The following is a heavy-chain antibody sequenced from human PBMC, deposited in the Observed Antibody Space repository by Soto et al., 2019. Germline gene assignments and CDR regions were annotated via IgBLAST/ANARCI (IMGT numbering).Heavy chain of an antibody. CDR1: GFTFSRYG. J-gene: IGHJ5*01. Sequence: PGGSLRLSCAASGFTFSRYGMNWLRQAPGKGLEWVASISSSTSYVYYADSVKGRFTTSRDNAKSILYLEMYALRTEDTAVYYCARDPSEGRVGNWFESWGQGT. CDR3: ARDPSEGRVGNWFES. CDR2: ISSSTSYV. V-gene: IGHV3-21*06. D-gene: IGHD2-2*01.